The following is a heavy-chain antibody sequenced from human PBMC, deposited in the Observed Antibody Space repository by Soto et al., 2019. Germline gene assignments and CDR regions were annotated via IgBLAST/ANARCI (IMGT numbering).Heavy chain of an antibody. CDR3: ARGYSHYAH. CDR2: IYYSGPT. V-gene: IGHV4-61*01. J-gene: IGHJ4*02. D-gene: IGHD4-4*01. Sequence: XGTLSLTCTVSGGSVSRDSNFGSWIRQPPGKGLEWIGYIYYSGPTRYNPSLESRVTISIDSSKNQVSLNLTSVTAADTAVYYCARGYSHYAHWGRGTLVTVSS. CDR1: GGSVSRDSNF.